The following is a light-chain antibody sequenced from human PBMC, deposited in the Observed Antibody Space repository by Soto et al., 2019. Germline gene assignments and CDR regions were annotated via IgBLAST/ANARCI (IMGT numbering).Light chain of an antibody. CDR2: EAT. V-gene: IGKV3-11*01. CDR1: QSVGTY. J-gene: IGKJ4*01. CDR3: QQRSNWLT. Sequence: EIVLTQSPAILSLSPGDRATLSCRASQSVGTYLAWYQQKPGPAPRLLIFEATNRATGVPVRFSGSGSGTDFTLTINSLEPEDFAVYYCQQRSNWLTFGGGTKVEI.